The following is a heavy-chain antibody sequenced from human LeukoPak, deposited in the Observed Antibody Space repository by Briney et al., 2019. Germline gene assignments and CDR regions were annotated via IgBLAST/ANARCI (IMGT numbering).Heavy chain of an antibody. D-gene: IGHD6-6*01. Sequence: GGSLRLSCAASGFTFDDYAMHWARQAPGKGLEWVSGISWNSGSIGYADSVKGRFTISRDNAKNSLYLQINSLRAEDTALYYCAKDSSWGQGTLVTVSS. CDR2: ISWNSGSI. CDR1: GFTFDDYA. CDR3: AKDSS. J-gene: IGHJ5*02. V-gene: IGHV3-9*01.